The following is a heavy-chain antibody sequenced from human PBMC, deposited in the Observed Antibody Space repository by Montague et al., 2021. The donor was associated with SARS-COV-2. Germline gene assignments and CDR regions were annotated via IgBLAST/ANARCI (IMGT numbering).Heavy chain of an antibody. Sequence: CAISGDSVSSNSAAWNWIRQSPSRGLEWLGRTYYRSKWYNDYAVSVKSRITINPDTSKNQFSLQLNSVTPEDTAVYYCARGGLGAHGTGRLFDYWGQGTLVTVSS. CDR3: ARGGLGAHGTGRLFDY. CDR2: TYYRSKWYN. D-gene: IGHD3-10*01. V-gene: IGHV6-1*01. J-gene: IGHJ4*02. CDR1: GDSVSSNSAA.